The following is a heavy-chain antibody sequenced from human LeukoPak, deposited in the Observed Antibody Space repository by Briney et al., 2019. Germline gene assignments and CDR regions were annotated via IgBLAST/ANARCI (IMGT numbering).Heavy chain of an antibody. J-gene: IGHJ5*02. CDR1: GGSIVSSGYS. V-gene: IGHV4-30-2*01. D-gene: IGHD6-13*01. CDR3: ARVTGSTTYSSSWTNWFDP. Sequence: SETLSLTCTVSGGSIVSSGYSWSWIRQPPGKGLEWIGYIYHGGNTYYNPSLSGRVTISVDRLKNQFSLNLTSVTAADTAVYYCARVTGSTTYSSSWTNWFDPWGQGTLVTVSS. CDR2: IYHGGNT.